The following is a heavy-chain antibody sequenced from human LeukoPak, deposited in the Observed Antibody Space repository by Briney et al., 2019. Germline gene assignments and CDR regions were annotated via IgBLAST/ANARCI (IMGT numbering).Heavy chain of an antibody. CDR1: GFTFSGSA. CDR2: IRSKANSYAT. D-gene: IGHD3-22*01. J-gene: IGHJ4*02. V-gene: IGHV3-73*01. CDR3: TRPSYDSSVSGVVY. Sequence: GGSLKLSCSTSGFTFSGSAIHWVRQASGKGLEWVGRIRSKANSYATTDAASVKGRITISRDDSKNTAYLQMNSLKTEDTAVYYCTRPSYDSSVSGVVYWGQGTLVTVSS.